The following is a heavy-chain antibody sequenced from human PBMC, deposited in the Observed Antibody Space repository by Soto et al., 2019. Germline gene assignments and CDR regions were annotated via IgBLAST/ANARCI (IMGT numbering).Heavy chain of an antibody. J-gene: IGHJ4*02. CDR3: AKGIRGYTKNDY. Sequence: EVQLLESGGGLVQPGGSLRLSCAASGFTFSSYAMSWVRQAPGKGLEWVSAISGSGGSTYYADSVKGRFTISRDNSKNTLYLQMNSLTAEDTAVHYCAKGIRGYTKNDYWGQGPLVTVSS. D-gene: IGHD5-12*01. CDR1: GFTFSSYA. V-gene: IGHV3-23*01. CDR2: ISGSGGST.